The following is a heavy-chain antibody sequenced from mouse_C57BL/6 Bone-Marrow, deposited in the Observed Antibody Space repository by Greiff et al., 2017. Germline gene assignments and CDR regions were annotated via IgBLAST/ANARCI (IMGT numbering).Heavy chain of an antibody. CDR3: APSYGYYGSSHWYFDV. Sequence: QVQLQQPGAELVMPGASVKLSCKASGYTFTSYWMHWVKQRPGQGLEWIGEIDPYDSYTNYNQKFKGKSTLTVDKSSSTAYMQLSSLTSEDSAVYYCAPSYGYYGSSHWYFDVGGTGTTVTVSS. D-gene: IGHD1-1*01. V-gene: IGHV1-69*01. J-gene: IGHJ1*03. CDR2: IDPYDSYT. CDR1: GYTFTSYW.